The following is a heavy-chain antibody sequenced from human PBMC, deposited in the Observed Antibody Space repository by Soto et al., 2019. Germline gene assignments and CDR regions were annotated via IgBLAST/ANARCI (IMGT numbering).Heavy chain of an antibody. V-gene: IGHV1-8*01. Sequence: ASVKVSCKASGYTFTSYDINWVRQATGQGLEWMGWMNPNSGNTGYAQKFQGRVTMTRNTSISTAYMELSSLRSEDTAVYYCARDLIRDGYNNHYYYGMDVWGQGTTVTVSS. D-gene: IGHD5-12*01. CDR3: ARDLIRDGYNNHYYYGMDV. CDR1: GYTFTSYD. CDR2: MNPNSGNT. J-gene: IGHJ6*02.